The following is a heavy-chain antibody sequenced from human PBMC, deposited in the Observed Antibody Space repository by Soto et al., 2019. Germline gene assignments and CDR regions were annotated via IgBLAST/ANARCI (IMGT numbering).Heavy chain of an antibody. CDR3: ARDGSEGSGEIVYYDYMDV. Sequence: EVQLVESGGGLVKPGGSLRLYCAASGFTFSSYSLNWVRQAPGKGLEWVSSITSSGASIYYTDSVKGRFTISRDNAKNSLDLQMNSLRAEDTAVYYCARDGSEGSGEIVYYDYMDVWGKGTTATVSS. CDR2: ITSSGASI. V-gene: IGHV3-21*01. J-gene: IGHJ6*03. CDR1: GFTFSSYS. D-gene: IGHD2-15*01.